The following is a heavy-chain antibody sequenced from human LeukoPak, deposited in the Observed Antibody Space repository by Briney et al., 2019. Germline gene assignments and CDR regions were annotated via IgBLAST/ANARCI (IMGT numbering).Heavy chain of an antibody. CDR2: ISGSGGST. CDR1: GFTFSSYG. CDR3: AKDGKGGSSWYGIFDY. J-gene: IGHJ4*02. V-gene: IGHV3-23*01. D-gene: IGHD6-13*01. Sequence: GGSLRLSCAASGFTFSSYGMSWVRQAPGKGLEWVSAISGSGGSTYYADSVKGRFTISRDNSKNTLYLQINSLTTEDTAFYFCAKDGKGGSSWYGIFDYWGQGTLVTVSS.